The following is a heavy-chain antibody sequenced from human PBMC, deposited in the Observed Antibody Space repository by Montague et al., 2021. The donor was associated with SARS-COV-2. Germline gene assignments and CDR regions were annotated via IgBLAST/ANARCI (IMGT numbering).Heavy chain of an antibody. CDR1: GFTFHDYA. CDR2: ISWHSGTT. Sequence: SLRLSCAASGFTFHDYALHWVRQAPGKGLEWVSGISWHSGTTGYADSVKGRFTISRDNANRSLYLQMNSLRAEDTALHYCVKDMARSGEYNGDAFDLWGQGTMVIVSS. J-gene: IGHJ3*01. CDR3: VKDMARSGEYNGDAFDL. D-gene: IGHD6-19*01. V-gene: IGHV3-9*01.